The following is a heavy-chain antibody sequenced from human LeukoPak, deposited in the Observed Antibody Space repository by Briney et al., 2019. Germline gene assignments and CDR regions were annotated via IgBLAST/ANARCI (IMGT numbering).Heavy chain of an antibody. CDR2: ISSSNSTI. CDR1: GFTFSSYN. J-gene: IGHJ4*02. Sequence: GGSLRLSCAASGFTFSSYNMNWVRQAPGKGLEWVSYISSSNSTIYYADSLKGRFTISRDNAKNSLYLQMNSLRAEDSAIYYCVRSRDYWGRGTVVIVSS. V-gene: IGHV3-48*01. CDR3: VRSRDY.